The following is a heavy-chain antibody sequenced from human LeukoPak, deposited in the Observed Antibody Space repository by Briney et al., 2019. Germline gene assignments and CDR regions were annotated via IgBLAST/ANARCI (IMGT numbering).Heavy chain of an antibody. J-gene: IGHJ6*04. CDR1: GYTFTSYG. V-gene: IGHV1-18*04. D-gene: IGHD3-10*01. CDR2: MGAYNDNT. Sequence: ASVKVSCKASGYTFTSYGISWVRQAPGQGLEWMGWMGAYNDNTNYAQKVQGRVTMTTDTSTSTAYMELRSLRSDDTAVYYCARDVTAMARGYYYYGMDVWGKGTTVTVSS. CDR3: ARDVTAMARGYYYYGMDV.